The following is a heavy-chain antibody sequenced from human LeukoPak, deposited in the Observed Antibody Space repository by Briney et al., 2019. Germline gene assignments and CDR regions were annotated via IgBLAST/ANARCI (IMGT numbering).Heavy chain of an antibody. D-gene: IGHD1-26*01. CDR3: AKSRPYGTYFYFDS. Sequence: GGSLRLSCAASGFTFSNYAMSWVRQAPGKGLEWVSSISDSGSTTYYVDSVKGRFTISRDNSKNTLYLQMNTLRAEDTAVYYCAKSRPYGTYFYFDSWGQETLVTVSS. V-gene: IGHV3-23*01. CDR1: GFTFSNYA. CDR2: ISDSGSTT. J-gene: IGHJ4*02.